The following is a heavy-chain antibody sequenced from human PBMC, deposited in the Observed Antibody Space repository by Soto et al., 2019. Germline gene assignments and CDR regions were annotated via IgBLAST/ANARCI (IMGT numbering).Heavy chain of an antibody. V-gene: IGHV3-23*01. CDR2: ISGSGDTT. CDR3: AKAFYEGLVWSAESSDAFAI. J-gene: IGHJ3*02. CDR1: GFTFSNYA. D-gene: IGHD3-10*01. Sequence: EVQLLESGGGLVQPGGSLRLSCAASGFTFSNYAMSWVRQAPGKGLEWVADISGSGDTTYHADSVKGRFIIFRDNSMNTLSLQMSGLRAADTAIYYSAKAFYEGLVWSAESSDAFAIWGRGTMVTGAS.